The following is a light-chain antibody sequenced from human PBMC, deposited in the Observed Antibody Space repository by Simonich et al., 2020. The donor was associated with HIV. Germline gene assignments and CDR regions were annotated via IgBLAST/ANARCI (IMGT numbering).Light chain of an antibody. Sequence: DIVMTQSPDSLAVSLGARATINCKSSQSVLYSSNNKNDLAWYQQKPGQPPKLLMYWASTRESGVPDRFSGSGSGTDFTLTISSLQAEDVAVYFCQQCHSHPHTFGQGTKLEIK. CDR2: WAS. CDR1: QSVLYSSNNKND. J-gene: IGKJ2*01. V-gene: IGKV4-1*01. CDR3: QQCHSHPHT.